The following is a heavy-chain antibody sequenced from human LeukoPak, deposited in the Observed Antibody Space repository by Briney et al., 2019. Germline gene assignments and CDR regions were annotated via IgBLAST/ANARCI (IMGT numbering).Heavy chain of an antibody. V-gene: IGHV3-11*04. CDR1: GFIFSDYS. Sequence: AGGSLRLSCAASGFIFSDYSMSWIRQAPGKGLEWVSYISMSETTIYYADSVKGRFTISRDNAKNSLFLQMDNLRAEDTAVYYCARVTNRGSPWGQGTLVTVSS. CDR3: ARVTNRGSP. D-gene: IGHD3-10*01. J-gene: IGHJ5*02. CDR2: ISMSETTI.